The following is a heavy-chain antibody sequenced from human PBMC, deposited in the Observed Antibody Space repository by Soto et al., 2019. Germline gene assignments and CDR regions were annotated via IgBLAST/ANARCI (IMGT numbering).Heavy chain of an antibody. V-gene: IGHV3-30-3*01. D-gene: IGHD6-19*01. CDR1: GFTFSDYA. CDR3: TRGTSGGHPPAGYYYYGMDV. Sequence: GGSLRLSCAASGFTFSDYAMHWVRQAPGKGLEWVAVISFDGDNKYYADSVKGRFTISRDNSKNTLYLQMNSLRAEDTAVYYCTRGTSGGHPPAGYYYYGMDVWAQGTTVTVSS. J-gene: IGHJ6*02. CDR2: ISFDGDNK.